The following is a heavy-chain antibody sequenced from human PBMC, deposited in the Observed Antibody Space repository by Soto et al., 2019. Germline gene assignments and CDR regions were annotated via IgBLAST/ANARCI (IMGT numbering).Heavy chain of an antibody. CDR2: IYYSGST. D-gene: IGHD1-26*01. J-gene: IGHJ4*02. Sequence: SETLSLTCTVSGGSINSYYWSWIRQPPGKGLEWIGYIYYSGSTNYNPSLKSRVTISVDTSKNQFSLKLTSVTAVDTAVYYCARRELQGLLDYWGQGTLVIVSS. CDR1: GGSINSYY. V-gene: IGHV4-59*12. CDR3: ARRELQGLLDY.